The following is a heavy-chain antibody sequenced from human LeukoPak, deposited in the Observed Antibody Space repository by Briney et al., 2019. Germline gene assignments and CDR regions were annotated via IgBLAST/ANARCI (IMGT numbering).Heavy chain of an antibody. Sequence: GESLKISCKGSGKAFTSSGTAWLRQMPGKALEGWGTFYPGDSDTRYSPSFQGQVTISADKSISTAYLQWSSLKASDTAMYYCATVGYYYDSSGLLFDYWGQGTLVTVSS. J-gene: IGHJ4*02. CDR2: FYPGDSDT. D-gene: IGHD3-22*01. V-gene: IGHV5-51*01. CDR1: GKAFTSSG. CDR3: ATVGYYYDSSGLLFDY.